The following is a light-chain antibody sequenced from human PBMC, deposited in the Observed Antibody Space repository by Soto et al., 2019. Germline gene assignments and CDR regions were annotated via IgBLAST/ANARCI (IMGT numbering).Light chain of an antibody. CDR1: SSDIGLYNY. J-gene: IGLJ1*01. V-gene: IGLV2-14*01. Sequence: QSALSQPASMSGSPGQSITIPCTGASSDIGLYNYVSWYQQHPGKAPKLLISEVNIRPSGLSDRFSASKTGNTASLTISGLQPEDEAFYYCSCLSTTSTPIVFGTGTKVTVL. CDR2: EVN. CDR3: SCLSTTSTPIV.